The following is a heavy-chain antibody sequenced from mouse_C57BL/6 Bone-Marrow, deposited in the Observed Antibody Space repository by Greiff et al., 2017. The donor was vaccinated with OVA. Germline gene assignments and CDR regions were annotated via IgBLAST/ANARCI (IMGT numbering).Heavy chain of an antibody. J-gene: IGHJ2*01. Sequence: VQVVESGAELVKPGASVKISCKASGYAFSSYWMNWVKQRPGKGLEWIGQIYPGDGDTNYNGKFKGKATLTADKSSSTAYMQLSSLTSEDSAVYFCAREGSSVGYFDYWGQGTTLTVSS. CDR1: GYAFSSYW. CDR3: AREGSSVGYFDY. CDR2: IYPGDGDT. D-gene: IGHD1-1*01. V-gene: IGHV1-80*01.